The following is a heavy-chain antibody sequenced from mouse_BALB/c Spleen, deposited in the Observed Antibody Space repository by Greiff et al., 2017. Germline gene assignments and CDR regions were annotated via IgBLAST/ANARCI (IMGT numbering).Heavy chain of an antibody. CDR3: ARGGGLYYFDY. CDR2: ISSGGST. CDR1: GFTFSSYA. J-gene: IGHJ2*01. V-gene: IGHV5-6-5*01. Sequence: EVKLMESGGGLVKPGGSLKLSCAASGFTFSSYAMSWVRQTPEKRLEWVASISSGGSTYYPDSVKGRFTISRDNARNILYLQMSSPRSEDTAMYYCARGGGLYYFDYWGQGTTLTVSS.